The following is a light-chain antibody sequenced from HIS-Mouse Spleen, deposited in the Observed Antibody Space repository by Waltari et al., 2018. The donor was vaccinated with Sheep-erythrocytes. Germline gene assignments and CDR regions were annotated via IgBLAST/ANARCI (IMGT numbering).Light chain of an antibody. CDR1: QSVRSSY. CDR2: GAS. V-gene: IGKV3-20*01. J-gene: IGKJ2*01. CDR3: QQYGSSPGYT. Sequence: EIVLTQSPGTLSLSPRERATLSCRASQSVRSSYLAWYQQKPGQAPRLLIYGASSRATGIPDRFSGSGSGTDFTLTISRLEPEDFAVYYCQQYGSSPGYTFGQGTKLEIK.